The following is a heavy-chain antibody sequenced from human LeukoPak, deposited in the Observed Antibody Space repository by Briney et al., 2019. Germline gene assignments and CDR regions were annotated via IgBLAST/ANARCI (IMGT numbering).Heavy chain of an antibody. Sequence: PGGSLRLSCVTSGLTFTNHGFHWLRQAAGKGLEWVAFVRNDGFDTYHSNSVKGRFSISRDDSKNTVYLQMNSLRAEDTAVYYCARDRGYFDYWGQGTLVTVSS. CDR1: GLTFTNHG. J-gene: IGHJ4*02. CDR3: ARDRGYFDY. V-gene: IGHV3-30*02. CDR2: VRNDGFDT.